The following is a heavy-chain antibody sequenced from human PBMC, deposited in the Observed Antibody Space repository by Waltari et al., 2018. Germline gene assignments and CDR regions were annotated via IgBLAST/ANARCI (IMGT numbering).Heavy chain of an antibody. CDR3: ARVQYYFDY. CDR1: GFTFSRYA. CDR2: ISYDGSNK. V-gene: IGHV3-30*01. D-gene: IGHD4-4*01. J-gene: IGHJ4*02. Sequence: QVQLVESGGGVVQPGRSLRLSCAASGFTFSRYAMHWVRQAPGKGLEWVAVISYDGSNKYYADSVKGRFTISRDNSKNTLYLQMNSLRAEDTAVYYCARVQYYFDYWGQGTLVTVSS.